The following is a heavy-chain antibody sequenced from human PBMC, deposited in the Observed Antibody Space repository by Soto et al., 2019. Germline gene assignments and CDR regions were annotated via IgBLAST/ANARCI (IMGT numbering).Heavy chain of an antibody. CDR1: EGHSKDFY. V-gene: IGHV4-59*01. J-gene: IGHJ4*02. D-gene: IGHD6-6*01. CDR2: IYYSGST. Sequence: SVTLCLRCTVSEGHSKDFYGSWIRPPPGKGLEWIGYIYYSGSTDYNPSLKGRVTISVDTSKNQFSLKLRSVTAADTAVYYCARVGGVAARTFDYWGQGTLVTVSS. CDR3: ARVGGVAARTFDY.